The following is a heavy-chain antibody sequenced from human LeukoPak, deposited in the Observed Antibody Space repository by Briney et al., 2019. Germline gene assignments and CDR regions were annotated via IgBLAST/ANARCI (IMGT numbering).Heavy chain of an antibody. CDR1: GFTFSSYS. D-gene: IGHD3-10*01. V-gene: IGHV3-21*01. CDR2: ISSSSSYI. J-gene: IGHJ4*02. Sequence: PGGSLRLSCAASGFTFSSYSMNWVRQAPGKGLEWVSSISSSSSYIYYADSVKGRFTISRDNAKNSLYLQMNSLRAEDTAVYYCARKGNYYGSGSSFDYWGQGTLVTVSS. CDR3: ARKGNYYGSGSSFDY.